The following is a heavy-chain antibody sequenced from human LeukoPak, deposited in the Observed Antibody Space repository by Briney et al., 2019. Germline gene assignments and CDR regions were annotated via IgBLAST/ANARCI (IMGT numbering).Heavy chain of an antibody. CDR2: ISGYNGNT. V-gene: IGHV1-18*01. CDR3: ARSGRGAYYYFDL. D-gene: IGHD5-12*01. Sequence: ASVKVSCKASSYSFNRYGISWVRQAPGQGLEWMGWISGYNGNTNYAQKFLGRVSMTADTSTSTAYMELRSLTSDDTAVYYCARSGRGAYYYFDLWGQGTLVTVSS. J-gene: IGHJ4*02. CDR1: SYSFNRYG.